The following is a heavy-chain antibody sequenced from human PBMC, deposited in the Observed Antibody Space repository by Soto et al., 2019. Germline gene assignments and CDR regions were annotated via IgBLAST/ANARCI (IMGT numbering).Heavy chain of an antibody. V-gene: IGHV3-30*18. CDR2: LSYDGSNK. CDR1: GFTFSSYG. CDR3: AKDYDSSGYSYYFDY. D-gene: IGHD3-22*01. J-gene: IGHJ4*02. Sequence: PGGSLRLSCAASGFTFSSYGMHWVRQAPGKGLEWVAVLSYDGSNKYYADSVKGRFTISRDNSKNTLYLQMNSLRAEDTAVYYCAKDYDSSGYSYYFDYWGQGT.